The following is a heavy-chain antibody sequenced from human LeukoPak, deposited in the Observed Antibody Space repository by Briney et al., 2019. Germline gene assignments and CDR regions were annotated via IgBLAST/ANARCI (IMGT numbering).Heavy chain of an antibody. CDR1: GFTFSNYW. CDR2: IKQDGSEK. CDR3: ARASDPWLQLT. Sequence: GGSRRLSCAAPGFTFSNYWMIWIRKAPGKGLKWVGNIKQDGSEKRYADSVRGRFSISRDNAQTSLYLQMNSLRAEDTAVYYCARASDPWLQLTWGQGTLVTVSS. J-gene: IGHJ5*02. D-gene: IGHD5-24*01. V-gene: IGHV3-7*05.